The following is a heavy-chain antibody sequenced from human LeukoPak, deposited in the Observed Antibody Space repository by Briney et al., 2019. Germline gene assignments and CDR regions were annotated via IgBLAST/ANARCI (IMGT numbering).Heavy chain of an antibody. V-gene: IGHV3-74*01. CDR2: INSDGSST. Sequence: GGSLRLSCPASGFTFSSYWMRWVRQAPGKGLVWVSRINSDGSSTSYADSVKGRFTISRDNAKNTLYLQMNSLRAEDTAVYYCARDPGGNAWYWYYYYYMDVWGKGTTVTVSS. CDR1: GFTFSSYW. J-gene: IGHJ6*03. CDR3: ARDPGGNAWYWYYYYYMDV. D-gene: IGHD4-23*01.